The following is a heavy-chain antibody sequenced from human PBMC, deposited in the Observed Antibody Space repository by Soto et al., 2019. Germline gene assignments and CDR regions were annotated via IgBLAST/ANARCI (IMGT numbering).Heavy chain of an antibody. V-gene: IGHV1-69*12. CDR1: GGSLSNYG. D-gene: IGHD4-17*01. CDR2: IIPVFGMA. J-gene: IGHJ6*02. Sequence: QVQLVQSGAEVKKPGSSVKVSCKASGGSLSNYGISWVRQAPGQGLEWMGGIIPVFGMAKYAQKFQGRVTSTADEATNIGYRGGTSRRSEDTAVEYCARGDATKIVVTTYYAMDVWGQGTTVTVSS. CDR3: ARGDATKIVVTTYYAMDV.